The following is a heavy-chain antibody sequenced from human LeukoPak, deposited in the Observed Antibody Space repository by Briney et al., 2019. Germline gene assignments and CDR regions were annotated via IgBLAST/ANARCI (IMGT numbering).Heavy chain of an antibody. V-gene: IGHV4-38-2*01. CDR3: ARLISGSSGYYHYYYYYYYMDV. CDR2: IYHSGST. Sequence: SETLSLTCAVSGYSISSGYYWGWIWPPPGKGLEWIGSIYHSGSTYYNPSLKSRVTISVDTSKNQFSLKLSSVTAADTAVYYCARLISGSSGYYHYYYYYYYMDVWGKGTTVTVSS. D-gene: IGHD3-22*01. J-gene: IGHJ6*03. CDR1: GYSISSGYY.